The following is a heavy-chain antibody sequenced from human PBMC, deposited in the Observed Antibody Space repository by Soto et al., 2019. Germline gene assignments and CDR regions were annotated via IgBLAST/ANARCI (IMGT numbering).Heavy chain of an antibody. D-gene: IGHD3-10*01. CDR1: EFAFISYS. Sequence: AGWSLRLSCVSSEFAFISYSMHWVRQAPGKGLEWVAVVSFDGSNKKSIDSLRGRFTVSRDNSKNTLYLQMNSLRVEDTAVYYCARVPSRYGSGPYGMDVWGQGTTVTVSS. V-gene: IGHV3-30-3*01. CDR2: VSFDGSNK. J-gene: IGHJ6*02. CDR3: ARVPSRYGSGPYGMDV.